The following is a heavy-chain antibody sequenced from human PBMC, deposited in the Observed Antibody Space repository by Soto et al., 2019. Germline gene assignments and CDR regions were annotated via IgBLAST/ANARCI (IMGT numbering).Heavy chain of an antibody. Sequence: QVQLVQSGDEVRTPGSSVKVSCKASGYIFVNYGIAWVRQAPGPGLEWMGWISPYSGNTHDASKVQGRITMTTDTPTSTAYMELGIMTSDDTAVYYCEMVDNYVTPTQQDVWGQGTTVNVSS. V-gene: IGHV1-18*01. CDR3: EMVDNYVTPTQQDV. CDR2: ISPYSGNT. D-gene: IGHD3-16*01. CDR1: GYIFVNYG. J-gene: IGHJ6*02.